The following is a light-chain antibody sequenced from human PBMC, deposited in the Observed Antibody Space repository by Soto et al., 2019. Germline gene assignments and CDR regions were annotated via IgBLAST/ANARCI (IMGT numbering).Light chain of an antibody. CDR2: SSS. Sequence: DTQMTQSPSTLSASVGAIVTITCRASETISTWLAWYQQKPGQAPKLLIYSSSFLESGVPSRLRGRGSGTEFTLTISSLQPDDVVTDYGLAYNYYSWTFGQGTNVQ. V-gene: IGKV1-5*01. CDR1: ETISTW. J-gene: IGKJ1*01. CDR3: LAYNYYSWT.